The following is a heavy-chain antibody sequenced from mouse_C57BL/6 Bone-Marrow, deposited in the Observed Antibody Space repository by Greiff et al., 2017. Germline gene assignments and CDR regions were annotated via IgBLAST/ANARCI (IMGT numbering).Heavy chain of an antibody. CDR2: IDPSDSYT. Sequence: VQLQQPGAELVRPGTSVKLSCKASGYTFTSYWMHWVKQRPGQGLEWIGVIDPSDSYTNYNQKFKGKATLTVDTSSSTAYMQLSSLTSEDSAVYYCARRARISGGYAYWGLGTLVTVSA. D-gene: IGHD3-3*01. J-gene: IGHJ3*01. V-gene: IGHV1-59*01. CDR1: GYTFTSYW. CDR3: ARRARISGGYAY.